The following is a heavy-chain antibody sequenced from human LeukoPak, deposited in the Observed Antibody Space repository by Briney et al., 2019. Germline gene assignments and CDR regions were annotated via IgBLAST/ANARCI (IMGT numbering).Heavy chain of an antibody. CDR1: GFTFGDYA. D-gene: IGHD2-2*03. J-gene: IGHJ5*02. Sequence: PGRSLRLSCTASGFTFGDYAMSWVRQAPGKGLEWVGFIRSKAYGETTEYAASVKGRFTISRDDSKSIAYLQMNSLKTEDTAVYYCTRDPGYCSSTSCHNWFDPWGQGTLVTVSS. CDR2: IRSKAYGETT. V-gene: IGHV3-49*04. CDR3: TRDPGYCSSTSCHNWFDP.